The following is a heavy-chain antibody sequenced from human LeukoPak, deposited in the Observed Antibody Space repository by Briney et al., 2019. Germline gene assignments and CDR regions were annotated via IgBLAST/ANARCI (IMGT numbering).Heavy chain of an antibody. V-gene: IGHV4-59*01. CDR2: IYYSGIT. J-gene: IGHJ4*02. Sequence: PSETLSLTCSVSGDSIKTYYWNWLRQPPGKGLEWIANIYYSGITSYNPSLRSRVTMSVDTSTNQGSLNLNSVTTADTAVYYCAAGGGYSSAWSLWGQGTLVTVSS. CDR1: GDSIKTYY. D-gene: IGHD6-13*01. CDR3: AAGGGYSSAWSL.